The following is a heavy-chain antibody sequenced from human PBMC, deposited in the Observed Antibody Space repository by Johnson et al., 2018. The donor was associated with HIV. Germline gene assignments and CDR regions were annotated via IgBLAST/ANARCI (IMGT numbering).Heavy chain of an antibody. CDR2: ITCDGSNT. CDR1: GFIFSNYV. Sequence: QVQLVESGGGVVQPGRSLRLSCAASGFIFSNYVMHWVRQASGKGLAWVAAITCDGSNTYYEDSVKGRFTISRDNAKNSLYLQMNSLSAEYTAVYYCARGHWAFDICGQGTMVTVSS. V-gene: IGHV3-33*08. CDR3: ARGHWAFDI. D-gene: IGHD1-1*01. J-gene: IGHJ3*02.